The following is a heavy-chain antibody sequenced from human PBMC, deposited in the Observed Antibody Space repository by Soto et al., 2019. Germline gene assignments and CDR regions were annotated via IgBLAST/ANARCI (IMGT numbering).Heavy chain of an antibody. J-gene: IGHJ6*03. Sequence: QVQLVESGGGVVQPGRSLRLSCAASGFTFSSYGMHWVRQAPGKGLEWVAVIWYDGSNQYYADSVKGRFSISRDNSKNTLYLQMNSLSAEDTAVYYCARGATPGLRFLEYYSYYYMDVWGKGTTVTVSS. D-gene: IGHD3-3*01. V-gene: IGHV3-33*01. CDR1: GFTFSSYG. CDR3: ARGATPGLRFLEYYSYYYMDV. CDR2: IWYDGSNQ.